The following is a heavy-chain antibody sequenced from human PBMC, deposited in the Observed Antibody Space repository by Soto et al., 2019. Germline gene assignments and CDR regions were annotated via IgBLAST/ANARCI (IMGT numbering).Heavy chain of an antibody. Sequence: SETLSLTCTVSGGSISSGGYYWSWIRQHPGKGLEWIGYIYYSGSTNYNPSFKSRVTISLDTSKNQFSLNLSSVTAADTAVYYCAREWKYYDSSGYYFDYWGQGTQVTVSS. D-gene: IGHD3-22*01. CDR2: IYYSGST. V-gene: IGHV4-31*03. J-gene: IGHJ4*02. CDR1: GGSISSGGYY. CDR3: AREWKYYDSSGYYFDY.